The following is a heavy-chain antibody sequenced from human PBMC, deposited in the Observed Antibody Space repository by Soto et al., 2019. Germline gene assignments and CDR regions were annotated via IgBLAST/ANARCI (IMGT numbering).Heavy chain of an antibody. D-gene: IGHD5-18*01. CDR2: IWYDGSNK. CDR3: ARDREGGYSYGNDAFDI. J-gene: IGHJ3*02. CDR1: GFTFSSYG. Sequence: GGSLRLSCAASGFTFSSYGMHWVRQAPGKGLEWVAVIWYDGSNKYYADSVKGRFTISRDNSKNTLYLQMNSLRAEDTAVYYCARDREGGYSYGNDAFDIWGQGTMVTVSS. V-gene: IGHV3-33*01.